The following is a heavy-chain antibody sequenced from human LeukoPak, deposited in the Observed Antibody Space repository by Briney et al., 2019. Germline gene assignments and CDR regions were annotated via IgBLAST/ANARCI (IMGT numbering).Heavy chain of an antibody. V-gene: IGHV3-30*03. CDR2: ISYDESSK. Sequence: PGGSLRLSCAASGFPFSSYGMHWVRQAPGKGLEWVALISYDESSKFYADSVKGRFTISRDNSKNTLYLQVNSLRAEDTAVYYCARGYNWNYYYYYGMDVWGQGTTVTVSS. CDR1: GFPFSSYG. CDR3: ARGYNWNYYYYYGMDV. J-gene: IGHJ6*02. D-gene: IGHD1-20*01.